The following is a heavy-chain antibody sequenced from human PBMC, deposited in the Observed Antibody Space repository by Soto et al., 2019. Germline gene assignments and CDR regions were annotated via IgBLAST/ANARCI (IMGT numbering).Heavy chain of an antibody. CDR1: GYSFTSYW. Sequence: GESLKISCKGSGYSFTSYWISWVRQMPGKGLEWMGRIDPSDSYTNYSPSFQGHVTISADKSISTAYLQWSSLKASDTAMYDCARQPVTSVGYYYYGMDVWGPGTTGTVSS. CDR2: IDPSDSYT. CDR3: ARQPVTSVGYYYYGMDV. V-gene: IGHV5-10-1*01. D-gene: IGHD4-17*01. J-gene: IGHJ6*02.